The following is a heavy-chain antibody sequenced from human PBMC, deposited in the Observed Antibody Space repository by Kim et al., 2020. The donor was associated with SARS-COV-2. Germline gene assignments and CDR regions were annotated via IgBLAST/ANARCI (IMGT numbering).Heavy chain of an antibody. CDR2: N. D-gene: IGHD5-12*01. CDR3: ARDRLRLGDY. Sequence: NEYASSVKGRITINSDPSNNQFSLHLNSMTPEDTAVYYCARDRLRLGDYWGQGTLVTVSS. V-gene: IGHV6-1*01. J-gene: IGHJ4*02.